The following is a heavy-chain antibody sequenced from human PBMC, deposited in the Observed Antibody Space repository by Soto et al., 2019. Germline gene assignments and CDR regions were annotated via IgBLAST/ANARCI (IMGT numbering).Heavy chain of an antibody. J-gene: IGHJ4*02. D-gene: IGHD2-21*01. CDR2: ISYDGSNK. CDR3: ARDQDYSRYYFDY. CDR1: GFTFSSYA. Sequence: QVQLVESGGGVVQPGRSLRLSCAASGFTFSSYAMHWVRQAPGKGLEWVAVISYDGSNKYCADSVKGRFTISRDNSKNTLYLQMNSLRAEDTAVYYCARDQDYSRYYFDYWGQGTLVTVSS. V-gene: IGHV3-30-3*01.